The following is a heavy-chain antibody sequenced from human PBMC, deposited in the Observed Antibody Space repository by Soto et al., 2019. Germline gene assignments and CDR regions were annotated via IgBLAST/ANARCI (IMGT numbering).Heavy chain of an antibody. CDR2: TWNDGTIK. CDR3: ARDLDLYGDSCFDY. D-gene: IGHD4-17*01. CDR1: GFTFSSYG. J-gene: IGHJ4*02. V-gene: IGHV3-33*01. Sequence: QVHLVESGAGVVQPGRSLRLSCAASGFTFSSYGMHWVRQAPGKGLEWVALTWNDGTIKYYADSVKGRFTISRDNSKNTLYLQMNSLRVEDTAVYYCARDLDLYGDSCFDYWGQGTLVTVSS.